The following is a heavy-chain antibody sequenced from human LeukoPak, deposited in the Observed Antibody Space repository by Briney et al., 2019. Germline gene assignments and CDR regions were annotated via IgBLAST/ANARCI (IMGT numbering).Heavy chain of an antibody. D-gene: IGHD4-23*01. CDR3: ASRAGNSFHGFDV. CDR2: ISAYNGDT. CDR1: GYTFTSYD. Sequence: GASVKVSCKASGYTFTSYDINWVRQAPGQGLAWMGWISAYNGDTSSAQTLQGRITMTTDTSTSTAYMELRSLTSDDTAVYYCASRAGNSFHGFDVWGQGTMVTVSS. J-gene: IGHJ3*01. V-gene: IGHV1-18*01.